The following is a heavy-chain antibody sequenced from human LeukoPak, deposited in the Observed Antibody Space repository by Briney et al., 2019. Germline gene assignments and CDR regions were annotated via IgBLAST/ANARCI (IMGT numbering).Heavy chain of an antibody. D-gene: IGHD1-14*01. CDR2: IGWNSGSI. J-gene: IGHJ4*02. Sequence: GGALRLSCAPSGYTFYDYDMHGVRHAPGEGLGGVSGIGWNSGSIGDADCVKGRFTISRDNAKNSLYLQMSSRRAEDTALYYCAKDPGRRPDLVDYWGQGTLVTVSS. CDR3: AKDPGRRPDLVDY. V-gene: IGHV3-9*01. CDR1: GYTFYDYD.